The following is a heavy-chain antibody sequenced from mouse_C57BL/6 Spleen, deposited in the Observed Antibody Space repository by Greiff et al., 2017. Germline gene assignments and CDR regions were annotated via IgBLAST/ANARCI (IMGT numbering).Heavy chain of an antibody. CDR2: IDPEIGDT. Sequence: VHVKQSGAELVRPGASVKLSCTASGFNIKDDFMHWVKQRPEQGMGWIGWIDPEIGDTEYAPQLQGKATITAYTSSNTAYLQLSSLTSEGTAVYYCTSGTGYWGQGTTLTVSS. CDR1: GFNIKDDF. V-gene: IGHV14-4*01. CDR3: TSGTGY. D-gene: IGHD3-3*01. J-gene: IGHJ2*01.